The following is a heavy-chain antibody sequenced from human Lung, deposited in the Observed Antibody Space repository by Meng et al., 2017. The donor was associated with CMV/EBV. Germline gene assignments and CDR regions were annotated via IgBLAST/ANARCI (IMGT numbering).Heavy chain of an antibody. CDR1: GFTFSSYW. CDR3: ARPVPAYDFWSGYYPYYYYYGMDV. Sequence: RGSLRLXCAASGFTFSSYWMSWVRQAPGKGLEWVANIKQDGSEKYYVDSVKGRFTISRDNAKNSLYLQMNSLRAEDTAVYYCARPVPAYDFWSGYYPYYYYYGMDVWGQGTTVXVSS. D-gene: IGHD3-3*01. CDR2: IKQDGSEK. V-gene: IGHV3-7*01. J-gene: IGHJ6*02.